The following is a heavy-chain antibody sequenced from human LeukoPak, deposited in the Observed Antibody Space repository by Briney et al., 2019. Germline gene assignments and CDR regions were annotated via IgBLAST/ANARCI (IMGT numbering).Heavy chain of an antibody. J-gene: IGHJ4*02. CDR3: ARLRYSNYVDY. Sequence: KPSETLSLTCTVSGGSISSSSYYWGWIRQPPGKGLEWIGSIYYSGSTCYNPSLKSRVTISVDTSKNQFSLKLSSVTAADTAVYYCARLRYSNYVDYWGQGTLVTVSS. CDR1: GGSISSSSYY. CDR2: IYYSGST. V-gene: IGHV4-39*01. D-gene: IGHD4-11*01.